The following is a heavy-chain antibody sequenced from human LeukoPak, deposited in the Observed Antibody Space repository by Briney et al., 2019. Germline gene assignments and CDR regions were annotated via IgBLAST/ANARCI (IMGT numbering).Heavy chain of an antibody. CDR2: VDYSGRT. CDR3: ARHGITIFGVVADLYGMDV. D-gene: IGHD3-3*01. J-gene: IGHJ6*02. CDR1: GSSVSSGGYY. Sequence: PSETLSLTCTVSGSSVSSGGYYWSWIRQPPGKGLEWIGYVDYSGRTNYNPTLKSRVTTSVDTSKNHFSLKLSSVTAADTAVYFCARHGITIFGVVADLYGMDVWGQGTTVTVSS. V-gene: IGHV4-61*03.